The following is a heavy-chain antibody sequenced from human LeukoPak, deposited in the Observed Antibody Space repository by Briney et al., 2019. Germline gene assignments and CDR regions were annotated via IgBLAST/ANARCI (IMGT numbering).Heavy chain of an antibody. V-gene: IGHV3-30-3*01. Sequence: QLGRSLRLSCAASGFTFRSYAMHWVRQAPGKGLEWVAVISYDGSNKYYADSVKGRFTISRDNSKNTLYLQMNSLRAEDTAVYYCARDPSGDDSSGYLLTNWGQGTLVTVSS. CDR1: GFTFRSYA. J-gene: IGHJ4*02. CDR2: ISYDGSNK. D-gene: IGHD3-22*01. CDR3: ARDPSGDDSSGYLLTN.